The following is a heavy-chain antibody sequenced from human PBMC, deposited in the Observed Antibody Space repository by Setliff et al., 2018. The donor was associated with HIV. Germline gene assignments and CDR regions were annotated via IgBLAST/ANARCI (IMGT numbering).Heavy chain of an antibody. D-gene: IGHD3-10*01. CDR3: AREQVGFGPPRGMDV. CDR2: ISAYNGNT. Sequence: ASVKVSCKASGYTFTKYGVSWVRQAPGQGLEWMGWISAYNGNTNYPQKFQGRVTMTTDTSTSTAYMELSSLRSEDTAVYYCAREQVGFGPPRGMDVWGQGTTVTVSS. CDR1: GYTFTKYG. J-gene: IGHJ6*02. V-gene: IGHV1-18*01.